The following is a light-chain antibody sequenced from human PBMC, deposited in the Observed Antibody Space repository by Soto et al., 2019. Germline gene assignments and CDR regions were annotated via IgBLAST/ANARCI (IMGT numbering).Light chain of an antibody. J-gene: IGKJ4*01. CDR1: QRVRSND. V-gene: IGKV3-20*01. CDR3: QQYGSSPLT. Sequence: EIVLTQSPDTLSLSPGERATLSCSASQRVRSNDLAWYQQKPGQAPRFLSYDASSRATGIPDRFSGSGSGTDFTLTISRLEPEDFAVYYCQQYGSSPLTFGGGTKVEL. CDR2: DAS.